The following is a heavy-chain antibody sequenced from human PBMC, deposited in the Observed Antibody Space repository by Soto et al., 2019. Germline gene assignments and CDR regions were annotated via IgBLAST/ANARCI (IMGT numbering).Heavy chain of an antibody. CDR3: ARDRLRYNWNDFPYYYYGIEV. CDR1: GFTFSSYA. CDR2: ISYDGSNK. Sequence: QVQLVESGGGVVQPGRSLRLSCAASGFTFSSYAMHWVRQAPGKGLEWVAVISYDGSNKYYADSVKGRFTISRDNSKNTLYLQINRLRAADKEVYYCARDRLRYNWNDFPYYYYGIEVWGQGTKVSVSS. J-gene: IGHJ6*01. D-gene: IGHD1-1*01. V-gene: IGHV3-30-3*01.